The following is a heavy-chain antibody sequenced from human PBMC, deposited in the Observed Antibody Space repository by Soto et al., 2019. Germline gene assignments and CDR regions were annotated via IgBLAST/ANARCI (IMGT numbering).Heavy chain of an antibody. CDR3: ARHPVYATGWQIDY. Sequence: SETLSLTCTVSGGSISSNIYHWGWIRQPPGKGLEWIGRIYNSWRTYYNASLKSRVSISIDTSKNQFSLKLTSVTAADTAVYYCARHPVYATGWQIDYWGQGALVTVSS. CDR2: IYNSWRT. CDR1: GGSISSNIYH. J-gene: IGHJ4*02. V-gene: IGHV4-39*01. D-gene: IGHD2-2*01.